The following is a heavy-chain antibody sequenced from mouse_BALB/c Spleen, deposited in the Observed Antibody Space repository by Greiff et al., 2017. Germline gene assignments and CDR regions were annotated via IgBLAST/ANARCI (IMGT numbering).Heavy chain of an antibody. J-gene: IGHJ4*01. CDR1: GFTFSSYA. CDR2: ISSGGSYT. CDR3: AIITTSMDY. D-gene: IGHD1-2*01. V-gene: IGHV5-9-4*01. Sequence: EVMLVESGGGLVKPGGSLKLSCAASGFTFSSYAMSWVRQSPEKRLEWVAEISSGGSYTYYPDTVTGRFTISRDNAKNTLYLEMSSLRSEDTAMYYCAIITTSMDYGGQGTSVTVSS.